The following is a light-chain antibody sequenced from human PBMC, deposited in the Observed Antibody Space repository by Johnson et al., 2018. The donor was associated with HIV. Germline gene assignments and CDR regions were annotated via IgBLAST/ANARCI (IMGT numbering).Light chain of an antibody. V-gene: IGLV1-51*02. CDR3: GTWDSSLRAGF. CDR1: SYNIGSNL. CDR2: ENN. Sequence: QPVLTQPPSVSAAPGQKVTISCSGSSYNIGSNLVSWYQQLPGSAPTLLIYENNKRPSGIPDRFSGSKSGASATLVITGLQPGDAAVYYCGTWDSSLRAGFFGTGTKVTVL. J-gene: IGLJ1*01.